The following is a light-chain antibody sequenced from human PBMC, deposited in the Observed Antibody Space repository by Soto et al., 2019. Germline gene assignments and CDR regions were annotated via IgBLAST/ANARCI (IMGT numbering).Light chain of an antibody. J-gene: IGLJ1*01. Sequence: QSVLTQPASVSGSPGQSITISCTGTSSDVGSYNLVSWYQQHPGKAPKLMIYEGSKRPSGVSNRFSGSKSDNTASLTVSGLQAEDEADYYCSSYAGNNLYVFGSGTKLTVL. CDR3: SSYAGNNLYV. V-gene: IGLV2-14*02. CDR2: EGS. CDR1: SSDVGSYNL.